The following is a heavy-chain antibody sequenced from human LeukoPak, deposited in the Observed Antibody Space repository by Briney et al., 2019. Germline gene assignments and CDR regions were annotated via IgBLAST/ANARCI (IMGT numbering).Heavy chain of an antibody. Sequence: GGSLRLSCAASGFTFSSYGMSWVRQAPGKGLEWVSAISGSGGSTYYADSVKGRFTISRDNSKNTQYLQMNSLRAEDTAVYYCAKDLAYGDYFDYWGQGTLVTVSS. J-gene: IGHJ4*02. CDR1: GFTFSSYG. CDR3: AKDLAYGDYFDY. D-gene: IGHD4-17*01. V-gene: IGHV3-23*01. CDR2: ISGSGGST.